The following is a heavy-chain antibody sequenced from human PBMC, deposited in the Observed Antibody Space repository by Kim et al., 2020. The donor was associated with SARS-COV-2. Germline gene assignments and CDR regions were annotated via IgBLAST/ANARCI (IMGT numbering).Heavy chain of an antibody. V-gene: IGHV3-7*01. Sequence: DASAESYADTGKGRFTISRDNARNSLYLQMNNLRVEDTAVYYCAKGWGFANWGQGTLVTVTS. CDR2: DASAE. D-gene: IGHD3-16*01. J-gene: IGHJ4*02. CDR3: AKGWGFAN.